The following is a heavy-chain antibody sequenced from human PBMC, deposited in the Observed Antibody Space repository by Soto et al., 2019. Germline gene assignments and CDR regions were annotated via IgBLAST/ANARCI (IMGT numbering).Heavy chain of an antibody. Sequence: SETLPVTWTVSEGTIGSGSDYWSWNRKPPGKGLEWIGYIYYSGSTNYNPSLKSRVTISVDTSKNQFSLKLSSVTAADTAVYYCARVPIFGPGPVRDWGQRTLVTVSS. V-gene: IGHV4-61*01. CDR1: EGTIGSGSDY. CDR2: IYYSGST. CDR3: ARVPIFGPGPVRD. D-gene: IGHD3-9*01. J-gene: IGHJ4*02.